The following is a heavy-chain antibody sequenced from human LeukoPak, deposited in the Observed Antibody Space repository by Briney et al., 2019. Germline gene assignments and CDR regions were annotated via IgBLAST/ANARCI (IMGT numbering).Heavy chain of an antibody. Sequence: SETLSLTCTVSGDSISSYYWNWIRQPPGKGLEWIGYIYYSGSTNYNPSLKSRVTVSINTSKNQFSLKLSSVTAADTAVYYCARKYCSTTNCSPFDPWGQGTLVTVSS. CDR3: ARKYCSTTNCSPFDP. V-gene: IGHV4-59*01. D-gene: IGHD2-2*01. CDR2: IYYSGST. CDR1: GDSISSYY. J-gene: IGHJ5*02.